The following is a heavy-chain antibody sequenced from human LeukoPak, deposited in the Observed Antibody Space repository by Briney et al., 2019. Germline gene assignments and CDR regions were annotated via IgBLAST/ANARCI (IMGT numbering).Heavy chain of an antibody. J-gene: IGHJ5*02. Sequence: PGGSLRLSCAASGFTFSSYAMSWVRQAPGKGLEWVSAISGSGGSTYCADSVKGRFTTSRDNSKNTLYLQMNSLRAEDTAVYYCAKDTTSHGWFDPWGQGTLVTVSS. CDR1: GFTFSSYA. CDR2: ISGSGGST. V-gene: IGHV3-23*01. D-gene: IGHD1-1*01. CDR3: AKDTTSHGWFDP.